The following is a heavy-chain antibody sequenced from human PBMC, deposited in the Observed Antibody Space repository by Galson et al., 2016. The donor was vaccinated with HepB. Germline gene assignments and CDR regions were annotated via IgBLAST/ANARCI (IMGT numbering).Heavy chain of an antibody. CDR2: ISGGGTNT. CDR3: AVKSVAGTFDY. V-gene: IGHV3-23*01. Sequence: SLRLSCAASGFTFSSLPVSWVRQAPGKGLDWVSVISGGGTNTYYADSVKGRFIISRDNSKNTLYLEMNSLTVEDSAMYFCAVKSVAGTFDYWGQGTLVIVSS. CDR1: GFTFSSLP. J-gene: IGHJ4*02. D-gene: IGHD6-19*01.